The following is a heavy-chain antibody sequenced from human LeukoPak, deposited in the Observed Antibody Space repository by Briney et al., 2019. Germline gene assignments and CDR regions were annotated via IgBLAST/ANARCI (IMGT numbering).Heavy chain of an antibody. J-gene: IGHJ3*01. CDR1: GYRFTSYW. CDR2: INPGNSDT. V-gene: IGHV5-51*01. Sequence: GESLKISCKGSGYRFTSYWIGWVRQMPGKGLEWMGIINPGNSDTKYSPSLEGQVTISADKSVDTAYLQWSSLKAPDTGMYYCARLRFNSSPLDAFDVWGQGTMVTVSS. CDR3: ARLRFNSSPLDAFDV. D-gene: IGHD2/OR15-2a*01.